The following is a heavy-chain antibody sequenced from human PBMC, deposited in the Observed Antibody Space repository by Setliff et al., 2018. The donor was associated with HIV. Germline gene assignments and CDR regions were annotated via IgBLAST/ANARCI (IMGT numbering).Heavy chain of an antibody. CDR3: ARGKGVGGVIITGGLDV. V-gene: IGHV4-59*01. J-gene: IGHJ6*02. CDR2: IYYIGNT. D-gene: IGHD3-16*01. CDR1: GGSFSGYY. Sequence: PSETLSLTCTVYGGSFSGYYWSWIRQSPGKGLEWIGYIYYIGNTNYNPSLKGRVTLSVDTSKNQLSLKLSSVTAADTAVYYCARGKGVGGVIITGGLDVWGQGTTVTVSS.